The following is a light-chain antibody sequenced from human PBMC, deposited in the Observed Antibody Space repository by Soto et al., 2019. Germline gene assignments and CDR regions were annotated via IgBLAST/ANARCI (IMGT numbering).Light chain of an antibody. CDR3: LKYGSSPGWT. CDR1: RSVDSNF. CDR2: AAS. V-gene: IGKV3-20*01. Sequence: TQSPSTLSASLGDRVMIVCRASRSVDSNFLAWYQQKPGQAPRLLIYAASTRATGIPDRFSGSGSGTDFTLTIGRLDPEDFAVYYCLKYGSSPGWTFGPGTKVEIK. J-gene: IGKJ1*01.